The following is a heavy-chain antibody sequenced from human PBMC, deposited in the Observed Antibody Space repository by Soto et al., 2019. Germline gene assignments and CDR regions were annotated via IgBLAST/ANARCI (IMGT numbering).Heavy chain of an antibody. CDR3: ATSSHLLWFGETPQDNWFDP. D-gene: IGHD3-10*01. CDR1: GGTFGSYA. CDR2: IIPIFGTA. J-gene: IGHJ5*02. V-gene: IGHV1-69*13. Sequence: SVKVSCKASGGTFGSYAISWVRQAPGQGLEWMGGIIPIFGTANYAQKFQGRVTITADESTSTAYMELSSLRSEDTAVYYCATSSHLLWFGETPQDNWFDPWGQGTLVTVSS.